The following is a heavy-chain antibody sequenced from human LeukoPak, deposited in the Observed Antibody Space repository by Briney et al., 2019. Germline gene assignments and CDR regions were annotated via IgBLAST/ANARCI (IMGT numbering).Heavy chain of an antibody. CDR2: INPKSGGT. Sequence: ASVKVSCKASGYTFTGYFIHWVRQAPGQGLEWMGWINPKSGGTNYAQKFQGRVTMTRDTSISTAYMELSSLRSDDTAVYYCARGPYDILTGYYHNGTPYFDYWGQGTLVTVSS. D-gene: IGHD3-9*01. J-gene: IGHJ4*02. CDR3: ARGPYDILTGYYHNGTPYFDY. V-gene: IGHV1-2*02. CDR1: GYTFTGYF.